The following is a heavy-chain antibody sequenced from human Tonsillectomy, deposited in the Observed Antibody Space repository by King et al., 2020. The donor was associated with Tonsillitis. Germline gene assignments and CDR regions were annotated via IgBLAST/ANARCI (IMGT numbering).Heavy chain of an antibody. V-gene: IGHV1-18*01. J-gene: IGHJ4*02. Sequence: QLVQSGAEVKKPGASVKVSCKASSYTFTSYGISWVRQAPGQGLEWLGWISAYNGNPNYPQRRKARVTMTTNTPTSTAYTELSSLRSDDTAVYYCARDIPQRFLEWLLSGYFDYWGQGTLVTVSS. CDR3: ARDIPQRFLEWLLSGYFDY. CDR1: SYTFTSYG. CDR2: ISAYNGNP. D-gene: IGHD3-3*01.